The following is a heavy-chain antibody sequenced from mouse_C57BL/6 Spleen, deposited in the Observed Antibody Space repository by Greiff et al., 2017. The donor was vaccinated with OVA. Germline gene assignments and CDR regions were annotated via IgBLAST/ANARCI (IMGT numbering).Heavy chain of an antibody. J-gene: IGHJ4*01. V-gene: IGHV5-4*03. CDR3: ARPMVTTHAMDY. Sequence: EVMLVESGGGLVKPGGSLKLSCAASGFTFSSYAMSWVRQTPEKRLEWVATISDGGSYTYYPDNVKGRFTISRDNAKNNLYLQMSHLKSEDTAMYYCARPMVTTHAMDYWGQGTSVTVSS. CDR2: ISDGGSYT. CDR1: GFTFSSYA. D-gene: IGHD2-2*01.